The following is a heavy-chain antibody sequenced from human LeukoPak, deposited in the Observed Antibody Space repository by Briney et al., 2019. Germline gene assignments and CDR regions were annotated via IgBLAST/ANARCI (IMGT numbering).Heavy chain of an antibody. CDR2: IDHTGST. Sequence: SETPSLTCTVSGDSITIYYWSWIRQPPGKGLEWIGYIDHTGSTNYNPSLNSRVTISRDTSKNDFSLKLSSVTATDTAVYFCARGRVSSSVYYSTYYYYFYMDVWGKGTTVTVSS. V-gene: IGHV4-59*01. D-gene: IGHD4-11*01. CDR3: ARGRVSSSVYYSTYYYYFYMDV. CDR1: GDSITIYY. J-gene: IGHJ6*03.